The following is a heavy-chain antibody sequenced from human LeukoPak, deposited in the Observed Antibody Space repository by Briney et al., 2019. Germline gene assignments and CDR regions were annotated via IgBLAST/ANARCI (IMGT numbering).Heavy chain of an antibody. J-gene: IGHJ3*02. CDR2: IIPIFGTT. D-gene: IGHD1-26*01. V-gene: IGHV1-69*06. CDR3: ARDHSGSYSVYAFDI. CDR1: GGTFSTHA. Sequence: SVKVSCKASGGTFSTHAISWVRQAPGQGLEWMGGIIPIFGTTNYAQKFQGRVTITADKSTSTAYMELSSLRSEDTAVYYCARDHSGSYSVYAFDIWGQGTMVTVSS.